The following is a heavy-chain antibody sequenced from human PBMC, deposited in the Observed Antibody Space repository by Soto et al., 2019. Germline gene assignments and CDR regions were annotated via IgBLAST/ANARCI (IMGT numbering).Heavy chain of an antibody. V-gene: IGHV1-69*01. CDR1: GGTFSSYA. Sequence: SVKVSCKASGGTFSSYAISGVRQAPGQGLEWMGGISPIFGTANYAQQVQGRVTLTADESTRTAYMELSSLRSEDTAVYYCAVRRNTYYYYYGMDVWGQGTTVTVSS. D-gene: IGHD1-1*01. CDR2: ISPIFGTA. J-gene: IGHJ6*02. CDR3: AVRRNTYYYYYGMDV.